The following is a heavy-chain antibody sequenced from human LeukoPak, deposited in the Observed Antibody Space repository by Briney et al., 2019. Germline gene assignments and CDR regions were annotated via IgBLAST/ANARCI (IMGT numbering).Heavy chain of an antibody. CDR2: VAYTGST. CDR1: GASITSGEFY. CDR3: ARPYSSSRGH. V-gene: IGHV4-30-4*01. J-gene: IGHJ4*02. D-gene: IGHD6-6*01. Sequence: SETLSLTCTVSGASITSGEFYCSWIRQSPGKGLEWIGYVAYTGSTNYNPSLRSRVTMSLDMSKNQFSLKLSSVTAADTAVYYCARPYSSSRGHWGQGTLVTVSS.